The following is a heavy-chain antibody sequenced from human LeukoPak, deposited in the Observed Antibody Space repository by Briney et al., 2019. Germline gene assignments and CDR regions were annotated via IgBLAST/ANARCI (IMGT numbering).Heavy chain of an antibody. J-gene: IGHJ4*02. CDR3: TRGRGPDGYNYFDY. CDR1: GLEFSVYS. D-gene: IGHD5-24*01. Sequence: PGGSLRLSCGVSGLEFSVYSMNWVRRAPGKGLEWVSYIRSSSSIIYYAESVKGRFTISRDNAKNSLYLQMNSLRDEDTAVYCCTRGRGPDGYNYFDYWGQGTQVTVSS. V-gene: IGHV3-48*02. CDR2: IRSSSSII.